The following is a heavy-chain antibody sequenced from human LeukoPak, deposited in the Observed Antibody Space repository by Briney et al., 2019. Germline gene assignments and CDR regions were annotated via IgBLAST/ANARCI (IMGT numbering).Heavy chain of an antibody. CDR3: ARGPSDSSGWYAGFDY. V-gene: IGHV3-23*05. D-gene: IGHD6-19*01. CDR1: GFTFSAYA. CDR2: IGSDNKP. J-gene: IGHJ4*02. Sequence: GGSLRLSCEASGFTFSAYAMTWVRQAPGKGLEWVSSIGSDNKPHYSESVKGRFTISRDNSKNTLYLQMNSLRAEDTAVYYCARGPSDSSGWYAGFDYWGQGTLVTVSS.